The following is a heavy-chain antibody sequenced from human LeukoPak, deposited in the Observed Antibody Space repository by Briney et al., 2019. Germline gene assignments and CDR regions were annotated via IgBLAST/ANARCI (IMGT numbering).Heavy chain of an antibody. J-gene: IGHJ4*02. CDR1: GFTFSNAW. Sequence: GGSLRLSCAASGFTFSNAWMSWVRQAPGKGLEWVGRIKSKTDGGTTDYAAPVKGRFTISRDDSKNSLYLQMNSLRAEDTAVYYCASSAYYGSGSYWYWGQGTLVTVSS. D-gene: IGHD3-10*01. CDR3: ASSAYYGSGSYWY. V-gene: IGHV3-15*01. CDR2: IKSKTDGGTT.